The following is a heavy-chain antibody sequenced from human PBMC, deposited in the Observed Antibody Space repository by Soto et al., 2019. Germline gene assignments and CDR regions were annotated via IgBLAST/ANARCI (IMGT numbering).Heavy chain of an antibody. CDR3: AILLGDYEAHYYFDY. D-gene: IGHD3-16*01. J-gene: IGHJ4*02. V-gene: IGHV1-69*13. CDR1: GGTFSSYA. Sequence: GASVKVSCKASGGTFSSYAISWVRQAPGQGLEWMGGIIPIFGTANYAQKFQGRVTITADESTSTAYMELSSLRSEDTAVYYCAILLGDYEAHYYFDYWGQGTLVTVSS. CDR2: IIPIFGTA.